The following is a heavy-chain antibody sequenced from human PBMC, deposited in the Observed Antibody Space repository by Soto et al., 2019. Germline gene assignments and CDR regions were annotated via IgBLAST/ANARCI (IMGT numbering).Heavy chain of an antibody. V-gene: IGHV4-59*01. D-gene: IGHD1-20*01. CDR1: GGSITNYY. CDR3: AREYTRWFDP. CDR2: IYHTGSS. J-gene: IGHJ5*02. Sequence: QVQLQESGPGLVKPSETLSLTCTVSGGSITNYYRSWIRQPPGKGLEWVGYIYHTGSSSYNPSLKSRVAMSMDTSKRQISLKLTSVTAADAAVYYCAREYTRWFDPWGQGTLLTVSS.